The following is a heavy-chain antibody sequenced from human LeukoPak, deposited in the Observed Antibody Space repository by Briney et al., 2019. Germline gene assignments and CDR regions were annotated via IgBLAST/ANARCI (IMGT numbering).Heavy chain of an antibody. V-gene: IGHV4-59*01. CDR2: MFYSGNT. CDR1: GGSISGYY. CDR3: ARAARSGSLDY. D-gene: IGHD1-26*01. Sequence: SETLSLTCTVSGGSISGYYRTWIRQPPGKGLEWIGYMFYSGNTNYNPSLKSRVTVSIDTSKNQVSLKSSYVTAADTAVYYCARAARSGSLDYWGQGTLVTVSS. J-gene: IGHJ4*02.